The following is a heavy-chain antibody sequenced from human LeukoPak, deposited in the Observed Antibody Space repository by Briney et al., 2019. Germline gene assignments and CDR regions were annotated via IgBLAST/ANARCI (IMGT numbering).Heavy chain of an antibody. Sequence: SGGSLRLSCAASGFTFSSYAMHWVRQAPGKGLEYVSAISSNGGSTYYANSVKGRFTISRDNSKNTLYLQMGSLRAEDMAVYYCATIEVAGGEDYWGQGTLVTVSS. V-gene: IGHV3-64*01. CDR1: GFTFSSYA. D-gene: IGHD6-19*01. CDR3: ATIEVAGGEDY. CDR2: ISSNGGST. J-gene: IGHJ4*02.